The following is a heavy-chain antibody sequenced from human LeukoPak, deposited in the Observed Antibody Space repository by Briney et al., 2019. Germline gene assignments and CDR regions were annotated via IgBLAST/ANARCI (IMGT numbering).Heavy chain of an antibody. CDR1: GGSISSYY. CDR2: IYSSGST. CDR3: ARHGGTRITLIEVYYFDY. Sequence: SETLSLTCTVSGGSISSYYWSWIRQPAGKGLEWIGRIYSSGSTNYNPSLKSRVTMSVDTSKNQFSLKLTSVTAADTAVYYCARHGGTRITLIEVYYFDYWGQGALVTVSS. D-gene: IGHD5-24*01. V-gene: IGHV4-4*07. J-gene: IGHJ4*02.